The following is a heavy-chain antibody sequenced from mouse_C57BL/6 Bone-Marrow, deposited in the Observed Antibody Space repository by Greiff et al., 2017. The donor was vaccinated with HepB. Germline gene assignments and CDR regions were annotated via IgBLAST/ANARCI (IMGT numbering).Heavy chain of an antibody. V-gene: IGHV1-81*01. CDR3: ARGYYGARFAY. CDR2: IYPRSGNT. J-gene: IGHJ3*01. D-gene: IGHD1-1*01. Sequence: VQRVESGAELARPGASVKLSCKASGYTFTSYGISWVKQRTGQGLEWIGEIYPRSGNTYYNEKFKGKATLTADKSSSTAYMELRSLTSEDSAVYFCARGYYGARFAYWGQGTLVTVSA. CDR1: GYTFTSYG.